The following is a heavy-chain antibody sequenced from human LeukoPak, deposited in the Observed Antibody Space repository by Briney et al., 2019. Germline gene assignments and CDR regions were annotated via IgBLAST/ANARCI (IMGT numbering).Heavy chain of an antibody. J-gene: IGHJ4*02. Sequence: GASVKVSCKASGYIFTSYAMHWVRQAPGQRLEWMGWINAGNGNTKYSQKFQGRVTITRDTSASTAYMELSSLRSEDTAVYYCASHPPNGYSGYDPFDYWGQGTLVTVSS. CDR2: INAGNGNT. D-gene: IGHD5-12*01. CDR3: ASHPPNGYSGYDPFDY. V-gene: IGHV1-3*01. CDR1: GYIFTSYA.